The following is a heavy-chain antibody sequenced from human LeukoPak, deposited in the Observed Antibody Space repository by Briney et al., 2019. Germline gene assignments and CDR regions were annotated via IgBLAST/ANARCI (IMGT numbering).Heavy chain of an antibody. V-gene: IGHV3-9*01. D-gene: IGHD4-11*01. CDR1: GFTFDDYA. Sequence: GRSLRLSCAASGFTFDDYAMHWVRQAPGKGLEWVSGISWNSGSIGYADSVKGRFTISRDNAKNSLYLQMNSLRAEDTALYYCAKVGSGRQTTVTTAGWFDPWGQGTLVTVSS. J-gene: IGHJ5*02. CDR2: ISWNSGSI. CDR3: AKVGSGRQTTVTTAGWFDP.